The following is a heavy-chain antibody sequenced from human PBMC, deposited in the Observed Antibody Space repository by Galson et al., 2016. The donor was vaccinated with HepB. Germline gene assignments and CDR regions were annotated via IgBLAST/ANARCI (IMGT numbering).Heavy chain of an antibody. CDR3: AGSRPNQPNTWFDP. J-gene: IGHJ5*02. CDR1: EYTLNTYS. V-gene: IGHV1-18*01. Sequence: SVKVSCKASEYTLNTYSISWVRQAPGQGLEWMGWISVYKDKTDFAQKFQGRVTLTTDTSTNTAYMELRSLRSDDTAVYYCAGSRPNQPNTWFDPWGQGTLVTVSS. D-gene: IGHD1-14*01. CDR2: ISVYKDKT.